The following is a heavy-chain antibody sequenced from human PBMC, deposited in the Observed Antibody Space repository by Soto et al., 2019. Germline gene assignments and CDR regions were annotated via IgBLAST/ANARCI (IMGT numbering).Heavy chain of an antibody. D-gene: IGHD3-22*01. CDR2: INHSGST. CDR1: GGSFSGYY. V-gene: IGHV4-34*01. Sequence: SETLSLTCAVYGGSFSGYYWSWIRQPPGKGLEWMGEINHSGSTNYNPSLKSRVTISVDTSKNQFSLKLSSVPAEAAAVYYCARGRDDSADYYCSAMDAWGRGTKVTGSS. CDR3: ARGRDDSADYYCSAMDA. J-gene: IGHJ6*02.